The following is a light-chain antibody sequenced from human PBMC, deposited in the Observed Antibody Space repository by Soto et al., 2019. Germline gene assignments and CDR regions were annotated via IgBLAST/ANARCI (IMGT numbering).Light chain of an antibody. Sequence: EIVLTQSPGTLSLSPVERATLSCMASQSVSNNYLAWYQQKPGQAPRLLIYGASNRATGIPDRFSGSGSGTDFTLIISRLEPEDFAVYYCQQYGSSGTFGQGTKVDIK. CDR1: QSVSNNY. CDR3: QQYGSSGT. V-gene: IGKV3-20*01. J-gene: IGKJ1*01. CDR2: GAS.